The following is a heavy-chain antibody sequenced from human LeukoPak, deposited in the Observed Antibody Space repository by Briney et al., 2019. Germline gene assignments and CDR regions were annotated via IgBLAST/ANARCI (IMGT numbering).Heavy chain of an antibody. CDR1: GGSISSSSYY. Sequence: SETLSLTCTVSGGSISSSSYYWGWIRQPPGKGLEWIGSIYYSGSTYYNPSLKSRVTMSVDTSKNQFSLKLSSVTAADTAVYYCARGTVRAFDIWGQGTMVTVSS. V-gene: IGHV4-39*07. D-gene: IGHD1-1*01. CDR3: ARGTVRAFDI. J-gene: IGHJ3*02. CDR2: IYYSGST.